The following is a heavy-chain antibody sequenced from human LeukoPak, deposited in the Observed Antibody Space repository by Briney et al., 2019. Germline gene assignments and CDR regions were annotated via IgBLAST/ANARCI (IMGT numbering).Heavy chain of an antibody. J-gene: IGHJ3*02. CDR2: INPNSGGT. D-gene: IGHD5-24*01. Sequence: GSVRVSCAASGYTFTGYYMHWVRQAPGQGLEWMGWINPNSGGTNYAQKFQGWVTMTRDTSISTAYMELSRLRSDDTAVYYCASWEDGYNYSNAFDIWGQGTMVTVSS. V-gene: IGHV1-2*04. CDR1: GYTFTGYY. CDR3: ASWEDGYNYSNAFDI.